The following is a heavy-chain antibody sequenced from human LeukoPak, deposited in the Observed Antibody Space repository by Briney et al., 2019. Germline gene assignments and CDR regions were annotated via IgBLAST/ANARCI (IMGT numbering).Heavy chain of an antibody. J-gene: IGHJ4*02. Sequence: GGSLRLSCAASGFSFSEHSMNWVRQAPGKGLEWVSNIRGSSSAMNYADSVKGRFTISRDNAKNSLYLEMSSLRAEDTAVYYCARDRDWSFDYWGLGTLVSVCS. D-gene: IGHD3-9*01. CDR2: IRGSSSAM. CDR1: GFSFSEHS. V-gene: IGHV3-48*04. CDR3: ARDRDWSFDY.